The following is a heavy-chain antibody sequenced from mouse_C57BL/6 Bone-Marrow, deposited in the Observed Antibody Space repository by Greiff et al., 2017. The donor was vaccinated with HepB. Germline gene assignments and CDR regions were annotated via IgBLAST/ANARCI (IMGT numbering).Heavy chain of an antibody. J-gene: IGHJ2*01. CDR1: GYTFTSYW. CDR2: IDPSDSET. V-gene: IGHV1-52*01. Sequence: QVQLQQPGAELVRPGSSVKLSCKASGYTFTSYWMHWVKQRPIQGLEWIGNIDPSDSETHYNQKFKDKATLTVDKSSSTAYMQLSSLTSEDSAVYDGARWDGGDDFDYWGQGTTLTVSS. CDR3: ARWDGGDDFDY. D-gene: IGHD2-13*01.